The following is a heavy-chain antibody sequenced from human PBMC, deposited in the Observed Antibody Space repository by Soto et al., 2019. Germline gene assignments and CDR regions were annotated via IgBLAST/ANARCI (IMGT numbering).Heavy chain of an antibody. CDR2: IHQYGSEK. D-gene: IGHD2-8*02. Sequence: GGSLRLSCAASGFTFSDYWMSWVRQAPGKGLEWVANIHQYGSEKNYVDYVKGRFTISRDNAKNSLFLQMNSLRAEDTAVYFCATYGAGGSYFDHWGQGALVTGAS. CDR1: GFTFSDYW. CDR3: ATYGAGGSYFDH. J-gene: IGHJ4*02. V-gene: IGHV3-7*01.